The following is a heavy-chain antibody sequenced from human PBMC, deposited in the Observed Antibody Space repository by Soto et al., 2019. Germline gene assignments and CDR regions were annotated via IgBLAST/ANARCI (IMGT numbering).Heavy chain of an antibody. CDR3: ARDSKSFLLGTGVHYFYGLDV. D-gene: IGHD3-10*01. J-gene: IGHJ6*02. CDR1: GYTFTSYY. V-gene: IGHV1-46*01. CDR2: INPYGGST. Sequence: ASVKVSCKASGYTFTSYYMHWVRQAPGQGLEWMGIINPYGGSTSYAQKFQGRVTMTRDTSTSTVYMELSSLRSEDTAVYYCARDSKSFLLGTGVHYFYGLDVWGRETTVT.